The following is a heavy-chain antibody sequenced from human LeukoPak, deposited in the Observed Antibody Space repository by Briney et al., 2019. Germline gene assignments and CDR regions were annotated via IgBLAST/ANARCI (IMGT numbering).Heavy chain of an antibody. CDR2: ISYDGSNK. J-gene: IGHJ4*02. D-gene: IGHD6-19*01. CDR1: GFTFSSYG. V-gene: IGHV3-30*03. CDR3: ARSFSSGWLRFDF. Sequence: GGSLRLSCAASGFTFSSYGMHWVRQAPGKGLEWVAVISYDGSNKYYADSVKGRFTISRDNSKNTLCLQMNSLRAEDTAVYYCARSFSSGWLRFDFWGQGTLVTVSS.